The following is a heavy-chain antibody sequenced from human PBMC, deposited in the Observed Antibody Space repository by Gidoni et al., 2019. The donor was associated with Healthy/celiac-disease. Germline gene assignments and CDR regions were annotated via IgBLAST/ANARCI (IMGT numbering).Heavy chain of an antibody. D-gene: IGHD2-2*01. Sequence: HVQLVQPGAEVQKPEAPVKVSCKVSGYTLTELSMHWVRQAPGKGLEWMGGFAPEDGETIYAQKFQGRVTMTEDTSTDTAYMELSSLRSEDTAVYYCATGDCSSTSCYAYFDYWGQGTLVTVSS. CDR1: GYTLTELS. CDR2: FAPEDGET. CDR3: ATGDCSSTSCYAYFDY. J-gene: IGHJ4*02. V-gene: IGHV1-24*01.